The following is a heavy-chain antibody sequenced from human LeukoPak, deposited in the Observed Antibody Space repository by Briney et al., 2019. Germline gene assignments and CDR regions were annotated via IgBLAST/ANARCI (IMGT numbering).Heavy chain of an antibody. CDR3: AKLTGGYSHGTRTYYFDY. CDR2: ISGSGGST. V-gene: IGHV3-23*01. CDR1: GFTFSSYG. D-gene: IGHD5-18*01. Sequence: GGSLRLSCAASGFTFSSYGMHWVRQAPGKGLEWVSAISGSGGSTYYADSVKGRFTISRDNSKNTLYLQMNSLRAEDTAVYYCAKLTGGYSHGTRTYYFDYWGQGTLVTVSS. J-gene: IGHJ4*02.